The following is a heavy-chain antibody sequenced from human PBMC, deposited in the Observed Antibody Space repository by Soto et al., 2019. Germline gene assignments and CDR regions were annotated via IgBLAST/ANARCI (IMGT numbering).Heavy chain of an antibody. CDR3: ARDSRVVVVAAKFYNWFDP. V-gene: IGHV4-34*01. J-gene: IGHJ5*02. CDR1: GGSFSGYY. CDR2: INHSGST. Sequence: SETLSLTCAVYGGSFSGYYWSWIRQPPGKGLEWIGEINHSGSTNYNPSLKSRVTISVDTSKNQFSLKLSSVTAADTAVYYCARDSRVVVVAAKFYNWFDPWGQGTLVTVS. D-gene: IGHD2-15*01.